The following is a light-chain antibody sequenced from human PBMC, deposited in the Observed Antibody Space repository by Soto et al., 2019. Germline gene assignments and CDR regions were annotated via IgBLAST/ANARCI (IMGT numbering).Light chain of an antibody. V-gene: IGLV2-14*02. CDR2: EAT. Sequence: QSALTQPASVSGSPGQSITISCTGTSSDIGSYNFVSWYQQRPGRAPKLMIFEATKRPSGVPPRFSGSKSGNTASLTISGLQAEDEADYYCCSYTSSGTYVFGTGTKLTVL. CDR3: CSYTSSGTYV. CDR1: SSDIGSYNF. J-gene: IGLJ1*01.